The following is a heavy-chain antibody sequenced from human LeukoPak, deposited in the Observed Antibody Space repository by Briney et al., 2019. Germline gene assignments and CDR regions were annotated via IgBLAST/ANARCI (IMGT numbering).Heavy chain of an antibody. CDR3: ARDIVVVPAAPRGCDY. D-gene: IGHD2-2*01. CDR2: INPNSGGT. V-gene: IGHV1-2*02. CDR1: GYTFTGYY. J-gene: IGHJ4*02. Sequence: GASVKVSCKASGYTFTGYYMHWVRQAPGQGLEWMGWINPNSGGTNYAQKFQGRVTMTRDTSIRTAYMELSRLRSDDTAIYYCARDIVVVPAAPRGCDYWGQGTLVTVSS.